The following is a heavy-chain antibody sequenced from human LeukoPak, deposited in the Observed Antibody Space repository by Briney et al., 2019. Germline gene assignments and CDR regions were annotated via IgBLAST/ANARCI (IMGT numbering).Heavy chain of an antibody. V-gene: IGHV1-18*01. CDR3: AGRARANFDY. J-gene: IGHJ4*02. Sequence: ASVTVSCKASVYTFTSYGISWVRQAPGPGLEWMGWISAYNGNTNYAQKLQGRVTMTTDTSTSTAYMELRSLTSDDTAVYYCAGRARANFDYWGQGTLVTVSS. CDR1: VYTFTSYG. CDR2: ISAYNGNT. D-gene: IGHD1-26*01.